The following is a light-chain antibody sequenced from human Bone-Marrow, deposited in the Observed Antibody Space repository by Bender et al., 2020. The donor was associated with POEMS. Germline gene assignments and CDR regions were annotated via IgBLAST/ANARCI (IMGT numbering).Light chain of an antibody. Sequence: QSVLTQPPSASATPGQRVTISCSRSASDRGTTPINWYQHLPGTAPKLIIYNSDQRPSGVPDRFSASRSATSASLAITGLQAEDEADYYCQSYDGSLSGWVFGGGSKLTVL. CDR3: QSYDGSLSGWV. CDR1: ASDRGTTP. CDR2: NSD. J-gene: IGLJ3*02. V-gene: IGLV1-44*01.